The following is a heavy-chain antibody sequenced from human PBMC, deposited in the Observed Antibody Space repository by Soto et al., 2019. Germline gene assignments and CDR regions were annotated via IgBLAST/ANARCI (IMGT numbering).Heavy chain of an antibody. CDR3: ARDLWPSGAFDN. Sequence: SETLSLTCTVSGGSISSGGYYWSWIRQHPGKGLEWIGYIYYSGSTYYNPSLKSRVTISVDTSKNQFSLKLSSVTAADTAVYYCARDLWPSGAFDNWGQGTMVTVSS. D-gene: IGHD2-21*01. CDR1: GGSISSGGYY. V-gene: IGHV4-31*03. J-gene: IGHJ3*02. CDR2: IYYSGST.